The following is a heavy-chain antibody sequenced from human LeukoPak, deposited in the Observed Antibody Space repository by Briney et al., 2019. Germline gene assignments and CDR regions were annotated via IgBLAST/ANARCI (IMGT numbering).Heavy chain of an antibody. Sequence: SETLSLTCTVSGASISSYYWSWIRQPPGKGLEWIGYIYYSGSTNYNPSLKSRVTISVDTSKNQFSLKLSSVTAADTAVYYCARGQYYYDSSGLEGYYFDYWGQGTLVTVSS. CDR3: ARGQYYYDSSGLEGYYFDY. V-gene: IGHV4-59*01. J-gene: IGHJ4*02. CDR1: GASISSYY. CDR2: IYYSGST. D-gene: IGHD3-22*01.